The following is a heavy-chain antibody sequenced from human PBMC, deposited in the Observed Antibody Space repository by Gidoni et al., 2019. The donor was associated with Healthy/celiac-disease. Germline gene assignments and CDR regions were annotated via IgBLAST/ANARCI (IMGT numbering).Heavy chain of an antibody. CDR1: GGAFSSYA. CDR3: ARDDQLGGNYYDSSGRTKDDDY. J-gene: IGHJ4*02. Sequence: QVQLVQSGAEVKKPGSSVKVSCKASGGAFSSYAISWVRQAPGQGLEWMGRIIPILGIANYAQKFQGRVTITADKSTSTAYMELSSLRSEDTAVYYCARDDQLGGNYYDSSGRTKDDDYWGQGTLVTVSS. CDR2: IIPILGIA. D-gene: IGHD3-22*01. V-gene: IGHV1-69*04.